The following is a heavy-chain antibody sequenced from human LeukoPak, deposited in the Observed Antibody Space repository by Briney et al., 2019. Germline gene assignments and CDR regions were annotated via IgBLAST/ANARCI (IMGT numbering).Heavy chain of an antibody. D-gene: IGHD4-11*01. CDR3: ARRGATVTRHPFDY. J-gene: IGHJ4*02. CDR2: IYYSGST. V-gene: IGHV4-39*01. Sequence: PSETLSLTCTVSGGSISSSSYYWGWIRQPPGKGLGGIGSIYYSGSTYYNPSLKSRVTISVDTSKNQFSLKLSSVTAADTAVYYCARRGATVTRHPFDYWGQGTLVTVSS. CDR1: GGSISSSSYY.